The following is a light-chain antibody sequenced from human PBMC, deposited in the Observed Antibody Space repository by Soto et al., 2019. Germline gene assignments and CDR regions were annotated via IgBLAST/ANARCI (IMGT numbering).Light chain of an antibody. CDR2: KAS. Sequence: DIQMTQSPSTLSASVGDRVTITCRASQSISTWLAWYQQKPGKAPKLLIYKASNLESGVPSRFSGSRSGTEFTLTISSLQPDDFATYYCQQYDSSPLTFGGGTKVDI. J-gene: IGKJ4*01. CDR1: QSISTW. V-gene: IGKV1-5*03. CDR3: QQYDSSPLT.